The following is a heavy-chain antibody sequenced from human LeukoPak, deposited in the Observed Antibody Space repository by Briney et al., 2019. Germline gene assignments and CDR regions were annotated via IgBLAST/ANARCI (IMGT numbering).Heavy chain of an antibody. Sequence: GASVKVSCKASGYTFTSYAMHWVRQAPGQRLAWMGWINAGNGNTKYSQKFQGRVTITRDTSASTAYMELSSLRSEDTAVYYCARALVGQQLAFDYWGQGTLVTVSS. V-gene: IGHV1-3*01. CDR1: GYTFTSYA. J-gene: IGHJ4*02. CDR2: INAGNGNT. D-gene: IGHD6-13*01. CDR3: ARALVGQQLAFDY.